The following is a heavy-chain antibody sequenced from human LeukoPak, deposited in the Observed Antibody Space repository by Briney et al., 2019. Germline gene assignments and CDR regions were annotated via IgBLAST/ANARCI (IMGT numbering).Heavy chain of an antibody. CDR1: GFTFDDYA. D-gene: IGHD1-26*01. Sequence: GGSLRLSCAASGFTFDDYAMHWVRYTPGKGLEWVSGISWNSGSIGYADSVKGRFTISRDNAENSLYLQMNSLRAEDTAVYYCAKLIVGATTGLDYWGQGTLVTVSS. CDR3: AKLIVGATTGLDY. J-gene: IGHJ4*02. CDR2: ISWNSGSI. V-gene: IGHV3-9*01.